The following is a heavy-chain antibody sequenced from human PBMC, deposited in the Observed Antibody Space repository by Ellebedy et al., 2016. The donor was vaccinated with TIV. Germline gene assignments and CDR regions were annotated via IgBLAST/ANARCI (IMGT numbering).Heavy chain of an antibody. CDR3: ARALNHVDTVSTAPLDC. V-gene: IGHV3-30*04. Sequence: GESLKISCAASGFPFDSYVMNWVRQAPGKGLEWVALISYYGSNKYFADSVQGRFTISRGNSQNTLYLLMNSLRGDDTAIYYCARALNHVDTVSTAPLDCWGQGTLVTVSS. CDR2: ISYYGSNK. CDR1: GFPFDSYV. D-gene: IGHD5/OR15-5a*01. J-gene: IGHJ4*02.